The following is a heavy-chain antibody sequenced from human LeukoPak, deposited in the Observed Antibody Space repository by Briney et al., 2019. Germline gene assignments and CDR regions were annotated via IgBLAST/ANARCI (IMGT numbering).Heavy chain of an antibody. D-gene: IGHD1/OR15-1a*01. J-gene: IGHJ3*02. V-gene: IGHV3-74*01. Sequence: GGSLRLSCAASEFTISRYWMHWVRQAPGKGLVWVSNINNDGSITTYADSVKGRFTISRDNVKNTLFLQMNSLGAEDTALYYCARGWNTTPRSGFDIWGLGTMVAVSS. CDR3: ARGWNTTPRSGFDI. CDR2: INNDGSIT. CDR1: EFTISRYW.